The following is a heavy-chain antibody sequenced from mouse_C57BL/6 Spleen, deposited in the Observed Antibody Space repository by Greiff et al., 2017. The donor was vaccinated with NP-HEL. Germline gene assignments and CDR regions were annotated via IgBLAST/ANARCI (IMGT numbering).Heavy chain of an antibody. D-gene: IGHD4-1*01. CDR3: ARKGLYWGYYFDY. V-gene: IGHV1-26*01. CDR2: INPNNGGT. Sequence: VQLQQSGPELVKPGASVKISCKASGYTFTDYYMNWVKQSHGKSLEWIGDINPNNGGTSYNQKFKGKATLTVDKSSSTAYMELRSLTSEDSAVYYCARKGLYWGYYFDYWGQGTTLTVSS. CDR1: GYTFTDYY. J-gene: IGHJ2*01.